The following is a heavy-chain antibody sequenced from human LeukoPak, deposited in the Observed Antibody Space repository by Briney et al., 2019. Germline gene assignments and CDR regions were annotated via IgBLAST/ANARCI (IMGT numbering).Heavy chain of an antibody. CDR1: GGSISFGSSY. CDR2: IYYDGTT. CDR3: ARDILATSIAAPYY. Sequence: SETLSLTCTVSGGSISFGSSYWAWIRQSPGKGLQWIGTIYYDGTTYYNPSLKSRVTMSVDTSKNQFSLRLSSVNAADTAVYYCARDILATSIAAPYYWGQGTLVTVSS. J-gene: IGHJ4*02. D-gene: IGHD6-13*01. V-gene: IGHV4-39*07.